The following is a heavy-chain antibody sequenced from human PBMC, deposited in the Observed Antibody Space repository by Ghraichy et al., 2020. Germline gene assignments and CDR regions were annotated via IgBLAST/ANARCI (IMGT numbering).Heavy chain of an antibody. V-gene: IGHV3-43*02. D-gene: IGHD2-2*01. J-gene: IGHJ6*02. CDR2: ITWDGATT. CDR3: AKDIFVVPADYYGSAV. Sequence: GGSLRLSCAASGFTFDDYAMHWVRQAPGKGLEWVSLITWDGATTSYADSVNGRFTISRDNNKNSITLQMNSLRTEDTALYYWAKDIFVVPADYYGSAVWGPGTTV. CDR1: GFTFDDYA.